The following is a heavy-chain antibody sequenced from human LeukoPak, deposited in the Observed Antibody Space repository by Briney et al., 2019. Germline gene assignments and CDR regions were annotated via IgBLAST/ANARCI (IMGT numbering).Heavy chain of an antibody. V-gene: IGHV4-34*01. CDR1: GGSFSGYY. CDR3: ARGFSSSHTYLDAFDI. CDR2: INHSGST. D-gene: IGHD6-6*01. Sequence: SETLSLTCAVYGGSFSGYYWSWIRQPPGKGLEWIGEINHSGSTNYNPSLKSRVTISVDTSKNQFSLKLSSVTAADTAVYYCARGFSSSHTYLDAFDIWGQGTMVTVSS. J-gene: IGHJ3*02.